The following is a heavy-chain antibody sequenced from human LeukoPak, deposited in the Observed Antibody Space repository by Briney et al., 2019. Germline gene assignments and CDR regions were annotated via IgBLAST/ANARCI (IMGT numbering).Heavy chain of an antibody. CDR1: GFTFSYYG. Sequence: PGGSLRLSCAASGFTFSYYGMHWVCQAPGKGLEWVAFIRYEGNEKFYADSVKGRFTISRDNSKNTLYLEMHSLRAEDTAVYYCARSPFFGVPKTHPVEYFDYWGQGTLVTVSS. CDR3: ARSPFFGVPKTHPVEYFDY. D-gene: IGHD3-3*01. CDR2: IRYEGNEK. V-gene: IGHV3-30*02. J-gene: IGHJ4*02.